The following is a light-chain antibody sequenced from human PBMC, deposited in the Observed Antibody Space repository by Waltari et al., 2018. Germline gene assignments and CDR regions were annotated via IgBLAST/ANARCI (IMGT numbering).Light chain of an antibody. CDR2: KND. Sequence: QSVLTQPPSASGTPGQRVLISCSGSSSNLGSNYVYWYQQIPGTAPKLLIYKNDQRPSGVPDRFSGSKSDTSASLAISGLLSEDEADYFCASWDGSLSGRVFGGGTKLTVL. J-gene: IGLJ3*02. CDR1: SSNLGSNY. V-gene: IGLV1-47*01. CDR3: ASWDGSLSGRV.